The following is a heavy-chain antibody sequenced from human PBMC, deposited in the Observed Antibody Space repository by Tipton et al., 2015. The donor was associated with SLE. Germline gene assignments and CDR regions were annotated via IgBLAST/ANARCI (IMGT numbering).Heavy chain of an antibody. CDR2: IYTSGST. Sequence: TLSLTCTVSGGSISSGSYYWSWIRQPAGKGLEWIGRIYTSGSTNYNPSLKSRVTISVDTSKNQFSLKLSSVTAADTAVYDCARGQTQSWKFLEDWFDPWGQGTLVTVSS. CDR3: ARGQTQSWKFLEDWFDP. CDR1: GGSISSGSYY. J-gene: IGHJ5*02. D-gene: IGHD3-3*01. V-gene: IGHV4-61*02.